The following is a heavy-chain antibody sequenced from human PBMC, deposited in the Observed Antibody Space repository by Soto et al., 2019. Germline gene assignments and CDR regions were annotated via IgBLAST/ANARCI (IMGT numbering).Heavy chain of an antibody. CDR2: INHSGST. Sequence: QVQLQQWGAGLLKPSETLSLTCAVYGGSFSGYYWTWIRQPPGKGLEWIGEINHSGSTNYNPSLKIPVTISVDTSNNQSPLNLSSVTAADTAVYYCARARIVVVPAARYNWFDPWGQGTLVTVSS. CDR1: GGSFSGYY. J-gene: IGHJ5*02. V-gene: IGHV4-34*01. D-gene: IGHD2-2*01. CDR3: ARARIVVVPAARYNWFDP.